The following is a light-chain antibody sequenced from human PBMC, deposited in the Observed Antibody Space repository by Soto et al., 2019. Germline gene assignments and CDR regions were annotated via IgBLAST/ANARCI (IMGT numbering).Light chain of an antibody. J-gene: IGLJ1*01. Sequence: QSALTQPASVSGSPGQSITISCTGTSSDVGSYNLVSWYQQHPGKAPKLMIYDVSHRPSGVSNRFSGSKSGNMASLTISGLQAEDEADYYCSSYTSSSTLTVFGTGTKLTVL. V-gene: IGLV2-14*01. CDR3: SSYTSSSTLTV. CDR2: DVS. CDR1: SSDVGSYNL.